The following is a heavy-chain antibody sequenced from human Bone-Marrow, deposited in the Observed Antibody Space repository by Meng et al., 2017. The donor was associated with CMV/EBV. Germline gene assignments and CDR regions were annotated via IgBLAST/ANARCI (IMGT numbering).Heavy chain of an antibody. CDR2: INPSGGST. D-gene: IGHD3-10*01. Sequence: ASVKVSCKASGYTFTSYYMHWVRQAPGQGLEWMGIINPSGGSTSYAQKFQGRVTMTRDTSTSTVYMELSSLRSEDTAVYDCARDPWGADGSGHNYYYYGMDVWGQGTTVTVSS. CDR3: ARDPWGADGSGHNYYYYGMDV. J-gene: IGHJ6*02. CDR1: GYTFTSYY. V-gene: IGHV1-46*01.